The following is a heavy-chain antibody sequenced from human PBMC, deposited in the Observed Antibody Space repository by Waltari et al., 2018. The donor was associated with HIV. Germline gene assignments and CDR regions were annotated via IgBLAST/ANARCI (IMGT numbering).Heavy chain of an antibody. J-gene: IGHJ4*02. V-gene: IGHV4-59*01. Sequence: QVRLAESGPRTVKPSETLTLNCSIFSDSIINFFWTWVRQPPGKGLEYLGYVFYNGAPDSNPSPKSRLTMSLATSHYWFFLNLASVTISDTAIYYCARGNRTLIGSYSQFFFDDWGQGALVTVSS. CDR1: SDSIINFF. D-gene: IGHD3-10*01. CDR3: ARGNRTLIGSYSQFFFDD. CDR2: VFYNGAP.